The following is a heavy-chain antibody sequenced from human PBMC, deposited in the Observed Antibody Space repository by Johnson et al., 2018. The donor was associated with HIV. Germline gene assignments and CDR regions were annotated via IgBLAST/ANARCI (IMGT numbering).Heavy chain of an antibody. V-gene: IGHV3-30-3*01. CDR3: VRGFYSPSSGYSEPSGSVDAFDV. CDR2: ISYDGNNE. D-gene: IGHD3-22*01. J-gene: IGHJ3*01. Sequence: QVQLVESGGGVVQPGRSLRLSCAASAFAFSSYVMHWVRQAPGKGLEWVAVISYDGNNEYYAASVKGRSTISRDNSNNTLYLHMNSLRTEDTAVYFCVRGFYSPSSGYSEPSGSVDAFDVWGQGTMVTVSS. CDR1: AFAFSSYV.